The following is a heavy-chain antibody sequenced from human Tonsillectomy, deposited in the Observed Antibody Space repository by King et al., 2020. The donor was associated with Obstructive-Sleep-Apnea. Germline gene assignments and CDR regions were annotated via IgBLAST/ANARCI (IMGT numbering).Heavy chain of an antibody. CDR3: ARPPPSGWYEFEY. CDR1: GYSISSGYF. V-gene: IGHV4-38-2*02. Sequence: QLQESGPGLVKPSETLSLTCTVSGYSISSGYFWGWIRQPPGKGLEWMGSIYHSGSTYYNPSLTSRVTISVDTSQNQFSLKLSAVTAADTAVYYCARPPPSGWYEFEYWXQGXLXTVSS. D-gene: IGHD6-19*01. CDR2: IYHSGST. J-gene: IGHJ4*02.